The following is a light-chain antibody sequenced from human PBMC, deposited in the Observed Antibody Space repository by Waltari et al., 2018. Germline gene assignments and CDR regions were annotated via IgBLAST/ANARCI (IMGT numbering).Light chain of an antibody. CDR1: QSISRF. J-gene: IGKJ2*01. Sequence: DIQMTQSPSSLSASVGDRVTITCRARQSISRFLNWYQQKPGKAPKLLIYAASSLQSGVPSRFSGSGSGTDFTLTISSLQPEDFAIYYCQQSYSIPQYTFGQGTKVEIK. V-gene: IGKV1-39*01. CDR3: QQSYSIPQYT. CDR2: AAS.